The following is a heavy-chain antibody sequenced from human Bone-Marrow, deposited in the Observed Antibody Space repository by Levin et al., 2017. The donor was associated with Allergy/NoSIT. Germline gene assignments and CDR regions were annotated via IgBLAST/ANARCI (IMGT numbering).Heavy chain of an antibody. J-gene: IGHJ4*02. CDR2: IIPILGIA. D-gene: IGHD2-2*02. Sequence: AASVKVSCKASGGTFSSYTISWVRQAPGQGLEWMGRIIPILGIANYAQKFQGRVTITADKSTSTAYMELSSLRSEDTAVYYCARDDCSSTSCYTLRYWGQGTLVTVSS. CDR1: GGTFSSYT. CDR3: ARDDCSSTSCYTLRY. V-gene: IGHV1-69*04.